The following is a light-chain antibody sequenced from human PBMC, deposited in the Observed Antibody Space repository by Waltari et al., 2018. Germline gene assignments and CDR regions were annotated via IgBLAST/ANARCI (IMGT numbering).Light chain of an antibody. CDR1: QGISNS. CDR2: ATS. V-gene: IGKV1-NL1*01. CDR3: HQYYTTPYT. Sequence: DIQMTQSPSSLSASVGARVTLTCRASQGISNSLAWYQQKPGKAPKLLLYATSRLESGVPSRFSGSGSGTDYTLTINSLQPEDLATYYCHQYYTTPYTFGQGTKLEIK. J-gene: IGKJ2*01.